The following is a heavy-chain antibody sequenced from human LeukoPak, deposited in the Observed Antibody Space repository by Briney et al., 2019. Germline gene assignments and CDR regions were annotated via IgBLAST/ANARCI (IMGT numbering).Heavy chain of an antibody. J-gene: IGHJ4*02. Sequence: GGSLRLSCAASGFTFSSYAMHWVRQAPGKGLEWVAAISYDGSNKYYADSVKGRFTISRDNSKNTLYLQMNSLRAEDTAVYYCAKQRSGGSGWCMDYWGQGTLVTVSS. CDR2: ISYDGSNK. V-gene: IGHV3-30-3*02. CDR1: GFTFSSYA. CDR3: AKQRSGGSGWCMDY. D-gene: IGHD6-19*01.